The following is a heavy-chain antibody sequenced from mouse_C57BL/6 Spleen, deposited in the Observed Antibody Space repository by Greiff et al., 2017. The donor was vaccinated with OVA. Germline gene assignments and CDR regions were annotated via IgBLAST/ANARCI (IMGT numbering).Heavy chain of an antibody. CDR1: GYSITSGYY. V-gene: IGHV3-6*01. D-gene: IGHD1-1*01. J-gene: IGHJ3*01. CDR3: ARDYYGSSQAWFAY. CDR2: ISYDGSN. Sequence: DVKLVESGPGLVKPSQSLSLTCSVTGYSITSGYYWNWIRQFPGNKLECMGYISYDGSNNYNPSLKNRISLTRDTSKNRFFLKWNAVTTEDTATYYCARDYYGSSQAWFAYWGQGTLVTVSA.